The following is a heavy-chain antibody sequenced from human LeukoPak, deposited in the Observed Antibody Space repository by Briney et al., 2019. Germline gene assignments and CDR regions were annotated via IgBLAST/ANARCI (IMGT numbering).Heavy chain of an antibody. CDR3: AADREPTDPYKWVDP. Sequence: ASVKVSCKASGYTFTGYYMHWVRQAPGQGLEWMGWINPNSGGTNYAQKFQGRVTITRDTSTSTAYMELSSLRSEDTAVYYCAADREPTDPYKWVDPWGQGTQVIVSS. V-gene: IGHV1-2*02. CDR1: GYTFTGYY. D-gene: IGHD1-1*01. CDR2: INPNSGGT. J-gene: IGHJ5*02.